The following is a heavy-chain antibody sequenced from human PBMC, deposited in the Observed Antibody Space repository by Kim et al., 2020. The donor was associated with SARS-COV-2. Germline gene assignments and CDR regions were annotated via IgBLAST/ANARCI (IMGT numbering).Heavy chain of an antibody. J-gene: IGHJ6*02. Sequence: GGSLRLSCGASGFTFETYAMTWVRQVAGKGLQWVSSIVGSGGRTFYADSVEGRFTISRDNFNKKMYLEMSSLRADDKATYYCAKAIYCGADCYSYGLDVWGQGTTVTVSS. D-gene: IGHD2-21*01. V-gene: IGHV3-23*01. CDR3: AKAIYCGADCYSYGLDV. CDR1: GFTFETYA. CDR2: IVGSGGRT.